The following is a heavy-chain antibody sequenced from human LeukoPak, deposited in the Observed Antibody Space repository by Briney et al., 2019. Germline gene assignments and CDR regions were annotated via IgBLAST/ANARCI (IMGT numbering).Heavy chain of an antibody. D-gene: IGHD6-13*01. CDR1: GLTFSSYA. CDR3: AKHLGYSSSHMDY. V-gene: IGHV3-23*01. CDR2: ISGSGVST. J-gene: IGHJ4*02. Sequence: GGSLRLSCAASGLTFSSYAMSWVRQAPGKGLEWVSAISGSGVSTYYADSVKGRFTISRDNSKNTLYLQMNSLRDEDTAVYYCAKHLGYSSSHMDYWGQGTLVAVSS.